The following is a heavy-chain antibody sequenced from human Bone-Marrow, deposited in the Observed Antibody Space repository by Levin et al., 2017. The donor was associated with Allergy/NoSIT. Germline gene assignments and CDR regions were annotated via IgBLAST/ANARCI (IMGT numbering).Heavy chain of an antibody. CDR3: ARINQASGFKNWFDP. V-gene: IGHV4-4*02. D-gene: IGHD6-25*01. CDR2: INQRGTA. CDR1: GVSIDTYNW. Sequence: PSETLSLTCDVSGVSIDTYNWWTWVRQPPGKGLQWIGDINQRGTATYNSSLKGRVLMSVDKSTNQFSLLVNSVTAADTAVYYCARINQASGFKNWFDPWGPGILVAVS. J-gene: IGHJ5*02.